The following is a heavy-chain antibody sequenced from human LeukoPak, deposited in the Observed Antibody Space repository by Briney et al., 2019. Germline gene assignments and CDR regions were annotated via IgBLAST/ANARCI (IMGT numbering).Heavy chain of an antibody. Sequence: GRSLRLSCTASGFTFGDYAMSWFRQAPGKGLEWVGFIRSNAYGGTTEYAASVKGRFTISRDDSKSIAYLQMNSLKTEDTAVYYCSRGPSTPDYYDSSADDAFDIWGQGTMVTVSS. V-gene: IGHV3-49*03. J-gene: IGHJ3*02. CDR2: IRSNAYGGTT. D-gene: IGHD3-22*01. CDR3: SRGPSTPDYYDSSADDAFDI. CDR1: GFTFGDYA.